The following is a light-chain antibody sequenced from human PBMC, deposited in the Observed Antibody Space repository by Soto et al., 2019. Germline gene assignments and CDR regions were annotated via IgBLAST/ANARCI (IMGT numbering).Light chain of an antibody. V-gene: IGKV3-15*01. CDR1: QSISSN. CDR2: GAS. J-gene: IGKJ2*01. CDR3: QQYHIWPYT. Sequence: EIVMTQSPATLSVSPGERATLSCRASQSISSNLAWYQQKPGQAPRLLIYGASTRATGIPARFSGSGSGTEFTLTISRLQSEDFAVYYCQQYHIWPYTFGQGTKLEIK.